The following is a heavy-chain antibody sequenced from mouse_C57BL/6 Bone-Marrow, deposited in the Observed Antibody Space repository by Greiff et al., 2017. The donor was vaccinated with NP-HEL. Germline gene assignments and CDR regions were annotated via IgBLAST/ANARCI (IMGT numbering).Heavy chain of an antibody. Sequence: QVHVKQSGAELVRPGTSVKMSCKASGYTFTNYWIGWAKQRPGHGLEWIGDIYPGGGYTNYNEKFKGKATLTADKSSSTAYMQFSSLTSEDSAIYYCARSLRAMDYWGQGTSVTVSS. CDR1: GYTFTNYW. CDR3: ARSLRAMDY. CDR2: IYPGGGYT. J-gene: IGHJ4*01. V-gene: IGHV1-63*01.